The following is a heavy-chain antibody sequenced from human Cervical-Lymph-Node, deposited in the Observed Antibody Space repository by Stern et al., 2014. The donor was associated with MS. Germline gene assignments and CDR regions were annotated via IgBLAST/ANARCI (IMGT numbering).Heavy chain of an antibody. CDR3: ARDGLRSSWLNWFDP. J-gene: IGHJ5*02. CDR2: IWYDGSNK. Sequence: VQLVESGGGVVQPGRSLRLSCAASGFTFSSYGMHWVRQAPGKGLEWVAVIWYDGSNKYYADSVKGRFTISRDNSKNTLYLQMNSLRAEDTAVYYCARDGLRSSWLNWFDPWGQGTLVTVSS. D-gene: IGHD6-13*01. V-gene: IGHV3-33*01. CDR1: GFTFSSYG.